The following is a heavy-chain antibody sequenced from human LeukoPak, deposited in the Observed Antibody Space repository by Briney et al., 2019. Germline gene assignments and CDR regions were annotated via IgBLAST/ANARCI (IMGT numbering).Heavy chain of an antibody. CDR1: GGSISSGDYY. Sequence: SETLSLTCTVSGGSISSGDYYWSWIRQPPGKGLEWIGYIYYSGSTYYNPSHNSRVTISVDTSKNQFSLKLSSVTAADTAEYYCARCNHDYSNYGPSGYYYGMDVWGQGTTATVSS. CDR3: ARCNHDYSNYGPSGYYYGMDV. CDR2: IYYSGST. V-gene: IGHV4-30-4*01. D-gene: IGHD4-11*01. J-gene: IGHJ6*02.